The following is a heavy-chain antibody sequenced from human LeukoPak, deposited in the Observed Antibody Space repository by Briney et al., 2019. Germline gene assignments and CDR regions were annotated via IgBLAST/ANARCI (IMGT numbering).Heavy chain of an antibody. CDR2: IYYSGST. V-gene: IGHV4-59*01. Sequence: SETLSLTCTVSGSSISSYYWSWIRQPPGKGLEWIGYIYYSGSTNYNPSLKSRVTIPVDTSKNQFSLKLSSVTAADTAVYYCARTYTYDFWSGYYRDDAFDIWGQGTMVTVSS. CDR1: GSSISSYY. D-gene: IGHD3-3*01. J-gene: IGHJ3*02. CDR3: ARTYTYDFWSGYYRDDAFDI.